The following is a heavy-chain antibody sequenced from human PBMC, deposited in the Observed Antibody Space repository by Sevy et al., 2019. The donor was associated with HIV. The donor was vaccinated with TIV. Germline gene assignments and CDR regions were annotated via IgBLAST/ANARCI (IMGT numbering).Heavy chain of an antibody. J-gene: IGHJ4*02. CDR2: ISASGMNT. Sequence: GGSLRLSCAASGFTFSTSAMNWVRQAPGKGLEWVSTISASGMNTYYADSLKGRFAISRDNSRSTVYLQMNSLRVEDTASYYCAKDGGFVEWLFISDDDSYYCDSWGQGTLVTVSS. CDR3: AKDGGFVEWLFISDDDSYYCDS. D-gene: IGHD3-3*01. CDR1: GFTFSTSA. V-gene: IGHV3-23*01.